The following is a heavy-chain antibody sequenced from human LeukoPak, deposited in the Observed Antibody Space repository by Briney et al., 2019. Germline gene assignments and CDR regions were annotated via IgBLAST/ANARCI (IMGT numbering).Heavy chain of an antibody. CDR2: IIPMLDIQ. V-gene: IGHV1-69*04. J-gene: IGHJ4*02. D-gene: IGHD3-10*01. Sequence: SVEVSCKASGGTFSSYVITWVRQAPGQGLEWMGRIIPMLDIQNYAQKFQGRVTITADKSTSTAYMELGSLRSEDTAVYYCASERGATQYFDYWGQGTLVTVSS. CDR1: GGTFSSYV. CDR3: ASERGATQYFDY.